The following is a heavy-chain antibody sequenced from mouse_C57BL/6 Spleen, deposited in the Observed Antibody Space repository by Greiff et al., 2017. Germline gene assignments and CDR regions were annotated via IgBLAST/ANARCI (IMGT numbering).Heavy chain of an antibody. CDR1: GFTFSDYG. J-gene: IGHJ2*01. Sequence: EVKLVESGGGLVKPGGSLKLSCAASGFTFSDYGMHWVRQAPEKGLAWVAYISSGSSTIYYADTVKGRFTISRDNAKNTLFLQMTSLRSEDTAMYYCARIYYDYEGYFDYWGQGTTLTVSS. V-gene: IGHV5-17*01. D-gene: IGHD2-4*01. CDR3: ARIYYDYEGYFDY. CDR2: ISSGSSTI.